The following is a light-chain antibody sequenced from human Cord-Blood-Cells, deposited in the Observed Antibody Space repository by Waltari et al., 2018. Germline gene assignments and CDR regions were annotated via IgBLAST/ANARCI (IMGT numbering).Light chain of an antibody. Sequence: IQMTQHPSSLYAFVGVRVNITCRASQSISRYLNWYQQKPGKAPKLLIYAASSLQSGVPSSFSGSESGTDVTLTISSLQPEDFATYYCQQSYSTPHTFLQGTKLEIK. J-gene: IGKJ2*01. CDR2: AAS. V-gene: IGKV1-39*01. CDR1: QSISRY. CDR3: QQSYSTPHT.